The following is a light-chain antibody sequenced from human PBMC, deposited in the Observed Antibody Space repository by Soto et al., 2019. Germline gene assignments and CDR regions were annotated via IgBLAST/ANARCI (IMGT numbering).Light chain of an antibody. CDR3: SSYTSSRTLV. V-gene: IGLV2-14*01. CDR1: SSDVGGYNY. J-gene: IGLJ2*01. CDR2: EVS. Sequence: QSALTQPASVSGSPGQSITISCTGTSSDVGGYNYVSWYQQHPGKAPQLMIYEVSNRPSGVSNRFSGSKSVNTASLTISGLQAEDEADYYCSSYTSSRTLVFGGGTKVTVL.